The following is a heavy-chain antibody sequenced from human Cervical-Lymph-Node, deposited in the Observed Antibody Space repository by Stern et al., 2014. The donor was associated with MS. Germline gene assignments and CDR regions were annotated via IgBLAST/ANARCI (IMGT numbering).Heavy chain of an antibody. CDR3: TRPLAGTTLLFDY. D-gene: IGHD1-1*01. Sequence: VQLVQSGAEVTKPGASVKVSCKASGYTFTSYYLHWGRQAPGQGLEWLGVINPSGDGTTYAQKFQGRLTMTTDTSTSTLYMELSSLRSEDTAVYYCTRPLAGTTLLFDYWGQGTLVTVSS. CDR2: INPSGDGT. CDR1: GYTFTSYY. J-gene: IGHJ4*02. V-gene: IGHV1-46*03.